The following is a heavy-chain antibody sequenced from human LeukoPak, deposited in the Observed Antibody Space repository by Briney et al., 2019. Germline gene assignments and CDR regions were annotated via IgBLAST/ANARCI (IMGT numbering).Heavy chain of an antibody. CDR1: GYSINNYW. J-gene: IGHJ5*02. Sequence: GESLKISCKGSGYSINNYWIAWVRQMPGKGLEWMGIIYPADSDIRYSPSFQGQVTISADKSISTAYLQWNSLKASDTAMYYCARKEYCSGASCYPWFDPWGQGTLVTVSS. CDR2: IYPADSDI. D-gene: IGHD2-15*01. CDR3: ARKEYCSGASCYPWFDP. V-gene: IGHV5-51*01.